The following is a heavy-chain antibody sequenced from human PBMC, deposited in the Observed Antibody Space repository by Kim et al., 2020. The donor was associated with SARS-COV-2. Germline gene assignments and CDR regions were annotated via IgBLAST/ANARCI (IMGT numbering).Heavy chain of an antibody. J-gene: IGHJ5*02. D-gene: IGHD3-16*02. Sequence: SETLSLTCTVSGGSISSSSYYWGWIRQPPGKGLEWIGSIYYSGSTYYNPSLKSRVTISVDTSKNQFSLKLSSVTAADTAVYYCARHGGMITFGGVIPNWFDPWGQGTLVTVSS. CDR2: IYYSGST. CDR1: GGSISSSSYY. CDR3: ARHGGMITFGGVIPNWFDP. V-gene: IGHV4-39*01.